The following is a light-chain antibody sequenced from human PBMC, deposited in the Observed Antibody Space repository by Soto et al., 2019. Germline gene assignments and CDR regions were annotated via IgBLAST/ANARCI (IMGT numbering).Light chain of an antibody. J-gene: IGLJ2*01. V-gene: IGLV1-44*01. CDR3: AAWDDSRYGVV. Sequence: QSVLTQSPSASGTPGQRVIIACSGSSSNIGSNHVNWYRHLPGAAPKLLIFRSDQRPSGVPDRFSGSKSGTTAPLAISGLQSGDEADYYCAAWDDSRYGVVFGGGTKLTVL. CDR1: SSNIGSNH. CDR2: RSD.